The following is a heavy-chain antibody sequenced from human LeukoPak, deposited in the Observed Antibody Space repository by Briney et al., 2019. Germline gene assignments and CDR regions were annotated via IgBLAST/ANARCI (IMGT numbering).Heavy chain of an antibody. J-gene: IGHJ5*02. D-gene: IGHD3-22*01. CDR3: ARDYYDSSGYYYWFDP. V-gene: IGHV1-18*01. CDR1: GYTFTSYG. CDR2: ISAYNGNT. Sequence: ASVNVSCKASGYTFTSYGISWVRQAPGQGLEWMGWISAYNGNTNYAQKLQGRVTMTTDTSTSTAYMELRSLRSDDTAVYYCARDYYDSSGYYYWFDPWGQGTPVTVSP.